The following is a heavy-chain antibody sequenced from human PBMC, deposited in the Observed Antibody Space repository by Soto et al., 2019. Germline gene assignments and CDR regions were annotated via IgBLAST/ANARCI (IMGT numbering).Heavy chain of an antibody. D-gene: IGHD5-18*01. CDR1: GYTFASYG. Sequence: ASVKVSCKASGYTFASYGISWVRQAPGQGLEWMGWISAYNGNTNYAQKLQGRVTMTTDTSTSTAYMELRSLRSDDTAVYYCAREGPDTAMAYFDYWGQGTLVTVSS. V-gene: IGHV1-18*01. CDR2: ISAYNGNT. J-gene: IGHJ4*02. CDR3: AREGPDTAMAYFDY.